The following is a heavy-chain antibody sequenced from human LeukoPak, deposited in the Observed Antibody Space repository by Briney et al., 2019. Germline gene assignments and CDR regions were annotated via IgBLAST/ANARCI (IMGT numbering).Heavy chain of an antibody. CDR3: ASSIIMIVVVTPAPNFDY. CDR1: GYTFTGYY. Sequence: ASVKVSCKASGYTFTGYYMHWVRQAPGQGLEWMGWINPNSGGTNYAQKFQGRVTMTRDTSISTAYMELSRLRSDDTAVYYCASSIIMIVVVTPAPNFDYWGQGTLVTVSS. D-gene: IGHD3-22*01. V-gene: IGHV1-2*02. CDR2: INPNSGGT. J-gene: IGHJ4*02.